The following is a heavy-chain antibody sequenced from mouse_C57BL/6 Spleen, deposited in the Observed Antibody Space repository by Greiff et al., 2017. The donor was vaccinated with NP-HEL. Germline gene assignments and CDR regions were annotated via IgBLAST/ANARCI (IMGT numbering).Heavy chain of an antibody. V-gene: IGHV1-53*01. CDR3: ARTDYGGYFDV. CDR1: GYTFTSYW. J-gene: IGHJ1*03. D-gene: IGHD1-1*01. Sequence: QVQLQQPGTELVKPGASVKLSCKASGYTFTSYWMHWVKQRPGQGLEWIGNINPSNGGTNYNEKFKSKATLTVDKATSTAYMQLSSLTSEDSAVYYCARTDYGGYFDVWGTGTTVTVSS. CDR2: INPSNGGT.